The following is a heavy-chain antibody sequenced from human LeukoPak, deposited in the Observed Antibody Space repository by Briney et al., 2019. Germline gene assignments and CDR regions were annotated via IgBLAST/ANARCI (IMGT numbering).Heavy chain of an antibody. V-gene: IGHV4-59*01. CDR1: GGSISSYY. J-gene: IGHJ4*02. CDR2: IYYSGST. CDR3: ARGGGLRYFDWLPTAGLDY. Sequence: SETLSLTCTVSGGSISSYYWSWIRQPPGKGLEWIGYIYYSGSTNYNPSLKSRGTISVDTSKNQSSLKLSSVTAADTAVYYCARGGGLRYFDWLPTAGLDYWGQGTLVTVSS. D-gene: IGHD3-9*01.